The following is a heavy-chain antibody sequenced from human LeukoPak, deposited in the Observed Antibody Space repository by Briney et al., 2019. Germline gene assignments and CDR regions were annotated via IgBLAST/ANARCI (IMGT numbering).Heavy chain of an antibody. V-gene: IGHV4-38-2*02. J-gene: IGHJ5*02. Sequence: SETLSLTCTVSGDPVSSGYYWGWVRQTPGKGLEWIGGTFHSGNINFNPSLKSRVTISVDTSKNQFSLELNSVTAADTGVYYCARRSGSFWSWGQGTLVTVSS. CDR1: GDPVSSGYY. D-gene: IGHD1-26*01. CDR2: TFHSGNI. CDR3: ARRSGSFWS.